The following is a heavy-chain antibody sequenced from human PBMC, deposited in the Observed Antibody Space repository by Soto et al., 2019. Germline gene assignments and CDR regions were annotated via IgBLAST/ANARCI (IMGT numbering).Heavy chain of an antibody. D-gene: IGHD3-3*01. V-gene: IGHV1-69*01. J-gene: IGHJ4*02. CDR1: TDTFNSYA. CDR3: ARDLESTGGRN. Sequence: QVQLVQSGAEVKKPGSSVKVSCKASTDTFNSYAINWVRQAPGQGPEWMGGIIPIFETPTYAQKFQGRLTITADGSTTTAYMELSSVTSEDTAVYYCARDLESTGGRNWGQGTLVTVSS. CDR2: IIPIFETP.